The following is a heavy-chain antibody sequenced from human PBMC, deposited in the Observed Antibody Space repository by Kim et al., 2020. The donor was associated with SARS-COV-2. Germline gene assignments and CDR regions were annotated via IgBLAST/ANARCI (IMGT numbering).Heavy chain of an antibody. D-gene: IGHD6-13*01. CDR3: ARDLGIAAAATTEYFQH. J-gene: IGHJ1*01. Sequence: GGFLRLSCAASGFTFSTYGMHWVRQAPGKGLEWVAVIWYDGSNKYYADSVKGRFTISRDNSKNTLYLQMNSLRAEDTAVYYCARDLGIAAAATTEYFQHWGQGTLVTVSS. CDR1: GFTFSTYG. V-gene: IGHV3-33*01. CDR2: IWYDGSNK.